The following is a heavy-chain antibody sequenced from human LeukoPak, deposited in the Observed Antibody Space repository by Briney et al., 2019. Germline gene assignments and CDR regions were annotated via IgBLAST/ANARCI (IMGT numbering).Heavy chain of an antibody. V-gene: IGHV3-48*03. Sequence: TGGSLRLSCAASGFTFSSYEMNWVRQAPGKGLEWVSYISTRGSTIYYADSVKGRFTISRDNAKNSLYLQMNSLRAEDTAVYYCAELGITMIGGVWGKGTTVTISS. CDR1: GFTFSSYE. CDR2: ISTRGSTI. D-gene: IGHD3-10*02. J-gene: IGHJ6*04. CDR3: AELGITMIGGV.